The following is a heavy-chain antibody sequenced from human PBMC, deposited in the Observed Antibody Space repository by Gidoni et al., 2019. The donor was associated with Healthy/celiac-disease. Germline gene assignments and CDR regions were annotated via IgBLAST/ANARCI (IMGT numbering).Heavy chain of an antibody. V-gene: IGHV3-9*01. D-gene: IGHD6-6*01. CDR2: ISGNGGSI. Sequence: EVQLVESGGGLVQPGRSLTLSCAASGCTFDAYAMHWVRQAPGNGLEWVSGISGNGGSIGYADSVQGRFTISRDNAKNSLYLQMNSLRAEDTALYYCAKDIAARLFAFDIWGQGTMVTVSS. CDR3: AKDIAARLFAFDI. J-gene: IGHJ3*02. CDR1: GCTFDAYA.